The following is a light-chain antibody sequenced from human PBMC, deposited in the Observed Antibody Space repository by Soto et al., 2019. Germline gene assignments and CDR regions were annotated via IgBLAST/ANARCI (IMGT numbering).Light chain of an antibody. V-gene: IGLV1-40*01. J-gene: IGLJ3*02. Sequence: QSVLTQPPSVSGAPGQRVTISCTGSSYNIGAIYDVHWYQQLPGTAPKLLIYGNSNRPSGVPYRFSGSKSGTSASLAITGLRAEDQADYYCQSYDSSLSGWVFGGGTKLTVL. CDR2: GNS. CDR1: SYNIGAIYD. CDR3: QSYDSSLSGWV.